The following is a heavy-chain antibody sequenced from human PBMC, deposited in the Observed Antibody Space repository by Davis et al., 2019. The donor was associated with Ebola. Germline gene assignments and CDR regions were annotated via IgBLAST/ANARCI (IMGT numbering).Heavy chain of an antibody. J-gene: IGHJ4*02. V-gene: IGHV1-69*04. CDR1: GGTFSSYA. Sequence: SVKVSCKASGGTFSSYAISWVRQAPGQGLEWMGRIIPILGIANYAQKFQGRVTMTRDTSTSTVYMELSSLRSEDTAVYYCARGVGATLLDLDSWGQGTLVTVSS. CDR2: IIPILGIA. D-gene: IGHD1-26*01. CDR3: ARGVGATLLDLDS.